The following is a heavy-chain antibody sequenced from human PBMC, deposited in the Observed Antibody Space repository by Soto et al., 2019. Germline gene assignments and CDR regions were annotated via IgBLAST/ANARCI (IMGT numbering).Heavy chain of an antibody. CDR3: ARGTYYDSSGYPRGGDYYGMDV. CDR2: IIPIFGPA. V-gene: IGHV1-69*13. Sequence: SVKVSCKASGGTFSSYAITGVRQAPGQGLEWMGGIIPIFGPANYAQKFQGRVTITADESTSTAYMELSSLRSEDTAVYYCARGTYYDSSGYPRGGDYYGMDVWGQGTTVTVSS. J-gene: IGHJ6*02. D-gene: IGHD3-22*01. CDR1: GGTFSSYA.